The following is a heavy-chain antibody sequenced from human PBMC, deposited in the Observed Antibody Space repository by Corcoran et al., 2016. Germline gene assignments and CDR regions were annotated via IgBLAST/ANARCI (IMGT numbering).Heavy chain of an antibody. CDR3: ATLGEAVSY. CDR1: GYSFTDYY. Sequence: QVQVVQSGAEVKKPGASVKVSCKASGYSFTDYYMHWVRQAPGQGLEWIGWTNPNSGDTKYEQKFQGRVTMTRDASISTAYMELSSLRSDDTAVYYCATLGEAVSYWGQGTLVTVSS. J-gene: IGHJ4*02. CDR2: TNPNSGDT. D-gene: IGHD4-17*01. V-gene: IGHV1-2*02.